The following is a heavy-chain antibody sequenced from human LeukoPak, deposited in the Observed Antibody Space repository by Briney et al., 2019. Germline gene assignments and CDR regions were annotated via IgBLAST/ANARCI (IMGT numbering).Heavy chain of an antibody. Sequence: GGSLRLSCAASGFTFSRYWMSWVRQAPGKGLEWVSAISGSGGSTYYADSVKGRFTISRDNSKNTLYLQMNSLRAEDTAVYYCAKPREMGFSNWFDPWGQGTLVTVSS. V-gene: IGHV3-23*01. CDR1: GFTFSRYW. D-gene: IGHD5-24*01. CDR3: AKPREMGFSNWFDP. J-gene: IGHJ5*02. CDR2: ISGSGGST.